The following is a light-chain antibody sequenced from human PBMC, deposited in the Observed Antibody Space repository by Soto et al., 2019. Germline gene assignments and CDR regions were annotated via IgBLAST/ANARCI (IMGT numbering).Light chain of an antibody. CDR2: ATS. CDR1: QAIRND. J-gene: IGKJ1*01. Sequence: DIQITQSPSSLSASVRDRVTITCRASQAIRNDLGWYQQTQAKAPKRLIYATSSLQSGVPSRFSGMGSGTEFTLTLSSLQPEDSQTDYCLQHNTYPRTFGQGTKVDIK. V-gene: IGKV1-17*01. CDR3: LQHNTYPRT.